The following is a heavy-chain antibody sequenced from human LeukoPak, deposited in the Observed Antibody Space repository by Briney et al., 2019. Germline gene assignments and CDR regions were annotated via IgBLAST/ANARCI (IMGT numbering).Heavy chain of an antibody. CDR3: ARIVLRFLEWLPPYYYYYYMDV. J-gene: IGHJ6*03. CDR1: GGSFSGYY. Sequence: SETLSLTCAVYGGSFSGYYWSWIRQPPGKGLEWIGEINHSGSTNYNPSLKSRVTISVDTSKNQFSLKPSSVTAADTAVYYCARIVLRFLEWLPPYYYYYYMDVWGKGTTVTVSS. CDR2: INHSGST. V-gene: IGHV4-34*01. D-gene: IGHD3-3*01.